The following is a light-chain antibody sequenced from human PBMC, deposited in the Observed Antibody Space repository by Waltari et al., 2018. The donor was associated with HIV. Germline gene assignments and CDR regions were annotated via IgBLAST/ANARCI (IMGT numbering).Light chain of an antibody. CDR3: SAWDSSLSEWV. V-gene: IGLV10-54*01. J-gene: IGLJ3*02. CDR2: RGG. Sequence: AGLPQPSSVSKGLGQNFTLTCTGNDKNVGHEGAGWLLRHEGHPPEVLSYRGGARPAGISQKYSASRSGNTASLTITGLRVDDEAVYYCSAWDSSLSEWVFGGGTKLTVL. CDR1: DKNVGHEG.